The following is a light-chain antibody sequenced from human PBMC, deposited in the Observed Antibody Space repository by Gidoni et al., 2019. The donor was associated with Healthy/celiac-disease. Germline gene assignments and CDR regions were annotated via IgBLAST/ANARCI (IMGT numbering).Light chain of an antibody. CDR2: AAS. J-gene: IGKJ3*01. Sequence: DHHMTLSPASLSASVGDRVTITCRASQSISSYLDGYRQKPGKATKLLIYAASSLQSEVPSRFSSSGSGTDYTITISSLQPEDFATYYCQQSYSTTQYTFGPGTKVDIK. V-gene: IGKV1-39*01. CDR1: QSISSY. CDR3: QQSYSTTQYT.